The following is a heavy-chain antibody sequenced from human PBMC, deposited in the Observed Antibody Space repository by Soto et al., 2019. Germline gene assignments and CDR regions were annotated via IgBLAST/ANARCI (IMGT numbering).Heavy chain of an antibody. D-gene: IGHD3-10*01. V-gene: IGHV3-33*01. CDR2: IWYDGSNK. CDR1: GFTFSSYG. CDR3: ARDGTDYYGSGSYYNGLDY. J-gene: IGHJ4*02. Sequence: QVQLVESGGGAVQPGRSLRLSCAASGFTFSSYGMHWVRQAPGKGLEWVAVIWYDGSNKYYADSVKGRFTISRDNSKNTLYLQMNSLRAEDTAVYYCARDGTDYYGSGSYYNGLDYWGQGTLVTVSS.